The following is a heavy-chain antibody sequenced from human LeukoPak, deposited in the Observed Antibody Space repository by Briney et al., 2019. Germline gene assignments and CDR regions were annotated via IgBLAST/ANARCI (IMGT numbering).Heavy chain of an antibody. V-gene: IGHV4-30-4*07. Sequence: SETLSLTCAVSGGSISSGGYSWSWIRQPPGKGLEWIGYIYYSGSTYYNPSLKSRVTISVDTSKNQFSLKLSSVTAADTAVYYCARSTISTGGTFDYWGQGTLVTVSS. D-gene: IGHD5/OR15-5a*01. CDR1: GGSISSGGYS. CDR2: IYYSGST. J-gene: IGHJ4*02. CDR3: ARSTISTGGTFDY.